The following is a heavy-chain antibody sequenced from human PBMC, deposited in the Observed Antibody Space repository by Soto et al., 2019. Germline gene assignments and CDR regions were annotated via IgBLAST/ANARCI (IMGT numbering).Heavy chain of an antibody. CDR1: GYTFTSYA. J-gene: IGHJ4*02. Sequence: ASVKVSCKASGYTFTSYAMHWVRQAPGQRLEWMGWINAGNGNTKYSQKFQGRVTITRDTSASTAYMELSSLRSEDTAVYYCARGAVEKYQLLYYFDYWGQGTLVTVSS. V-gene: IGHV1-3*01. D-gene: IGHD2-2*01. CDR2: INAGNGNT. CDR3: ARGAVEKYQLLYYFDY.